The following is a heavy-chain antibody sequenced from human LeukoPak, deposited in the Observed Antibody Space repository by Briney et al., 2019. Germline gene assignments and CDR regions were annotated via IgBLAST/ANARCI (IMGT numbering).Heavy chain of an antibody. D-gene: IGHD2-2*01. V-gene: IGHV1-2*02. Sequence: ASVKVSCKASGYIFTDYYVHWIRQAPGQGLEWMGWIDPNSAGTHHAPNFQGRATMTRDTSSSTVYMDLSRLRPADTAIYYCARSRMPFYYYGMHVWGLGTSVTVSS. J-gene: IGHJ6*02. CDR1: GYIFTDYY. CDR2: IDPNSAGT. CDR3: ARSRMPFYYYGMHV.